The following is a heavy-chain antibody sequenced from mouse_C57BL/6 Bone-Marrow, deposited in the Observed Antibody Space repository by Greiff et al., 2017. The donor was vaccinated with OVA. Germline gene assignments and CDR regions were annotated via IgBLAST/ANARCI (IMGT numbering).Heavy chain of an antibody. V-gene: IGHV1-69*01. D-gene: IGHD2-10*02. CDR2: IDPSDSYT. CDR3: ARGVWSLLREFDY. CDR1: GYTFTSYW. Sequence: QVQLQQPGAELVMPGASVKLSCKASGYTFTSYWMHWVKQRPGQGLEWIGEIDPSDSYTNYNQKFKGKSTLTVDKSSSTAYMQLSSLTSEDSAVYYCARGVWSLLREFDYWGQGTTLTVSS. J-gene: IGHJ2*01.